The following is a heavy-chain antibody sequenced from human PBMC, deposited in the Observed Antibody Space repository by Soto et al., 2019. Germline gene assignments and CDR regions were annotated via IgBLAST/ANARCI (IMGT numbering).Heavy chain of an antibody. CDR3: ARMGNGLSEFNLFGP. J-gene: IGHJ5*01. D-gene: IGHD6-19*01. Sequence: ASVKVSCKASGYTFTSYGISWVRQAPGQGLEWMGWISAYNGNTNYAQKLQGRVTMTTDTSTSTAYMELRSLRSDDTAVYYCARMGNGLSEFNLFGPWGQGTLVTVSS. CDR2: ISAYNGNT. V-gene: IGHV1-18*01. CDR1: GYTFTSYG.